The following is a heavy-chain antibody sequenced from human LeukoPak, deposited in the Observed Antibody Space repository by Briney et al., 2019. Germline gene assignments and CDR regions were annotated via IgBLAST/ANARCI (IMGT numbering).Heavy chain of an antibody. V-gene: IGHV3-13*01. CDR1: GFTFSSYD. Sequence: GRSLRLSCAASGFTFSSYDMHWVHQATGKGLEWVSAIGTAGDTYYPGSVKGRFTISRENAKNSLYLQMNSLRAGDTAVYYCARGQKETAMAFTYYYYGMDVWGQGTTVTVSS. CDR3: ARGQKETAMAFTYYYYGMDV. CDR2: IGTAGDT. J-gene: IGHJ6*02. D-gene: IGHD5-18*01.